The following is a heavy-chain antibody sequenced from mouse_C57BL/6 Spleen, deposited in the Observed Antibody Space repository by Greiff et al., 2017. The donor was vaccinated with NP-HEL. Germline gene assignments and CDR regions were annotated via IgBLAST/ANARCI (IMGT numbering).Heavy chain of an antibody. J-gene: IGHJ2*01. CDR3: ARRGTVVANYFDD. CDR1: GYAFSSSW. Sequence: VQLQQSGPELVKPGASVKISCKASGYAFSSSWMNWVKQRPGKGLEWIGRIYPGDGDTNYNGKFKGKATLTADKSSSTAYMQLSSLTSEDSAVYFCARRGTVVANYFDDWGQGTTLTVSS. CDR2: IYPGDGDT. D-gene: IGHD1-1*01. V-gene: IGHV1-82*01.